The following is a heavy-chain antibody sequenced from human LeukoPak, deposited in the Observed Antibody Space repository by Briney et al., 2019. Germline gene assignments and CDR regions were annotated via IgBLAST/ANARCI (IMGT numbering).Heavy chain of an antibody. CDR3: ARVPSTAAAGTGYYYYGMDV. J-gene: IGHJ6*02. CDR1: GGSISSYY. CDR2: IYYSGST. Sequence: SETLSLTCTVSGGSISSYYWSWIRQPPGKGLEWCGYIYYSGSTNYNPSLKSRVTISVDTSKNQFSLKLSSVTAADTAVYYCARVPSTAAAGTGYYYYGMDVWGQGTTVTVSS. V-gene: IGHV4-59*08. D-gene: IGHD6-13*01.